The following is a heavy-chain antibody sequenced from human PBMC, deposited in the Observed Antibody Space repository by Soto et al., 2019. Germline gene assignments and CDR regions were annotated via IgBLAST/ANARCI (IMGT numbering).Heavy chain of an antibody. V-gene: IGHV4-59*01. CDR1: GAFSSTYY. D-gene: IGHD2-8*01. CDR3: ARSFCRDAVHCNWFDP. Sequence: QVQLQESGPGLVKPSETLSLTCTVSGAFSSTYYWSWIRQPPGKGLEWVGYMNNIGRTNYNPSLKCRVAISLDTSKNQFSLKLSSVIAADTAVYHCARSFCRDAVHCNWFDPWGLGTLVTASS. CDR2: MNNIGRT. J-gene: IGHJ5*02.